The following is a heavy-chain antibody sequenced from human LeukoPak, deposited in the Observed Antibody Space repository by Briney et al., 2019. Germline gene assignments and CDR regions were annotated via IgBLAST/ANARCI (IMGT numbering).Heavy chain of an antibody. V-gene: IGHV4-39*01. CDR1: GGSISSSSYY. CDR2: IYYSGST. Sequence: SETLSLTCTVSGGSISSSSYYWGWIRQPPGKGLEWIGSIYYSGSTYYNPSLKSRVTISVDTSKNQFSLKLSSVTAADTAVYYCARSPVVVAAKFDYWGQGTLVTVSS. CDR3: ARSPVVVAAKFDY. D-gene: IGHD2-15*01. J-gene: IGHJ4*02.